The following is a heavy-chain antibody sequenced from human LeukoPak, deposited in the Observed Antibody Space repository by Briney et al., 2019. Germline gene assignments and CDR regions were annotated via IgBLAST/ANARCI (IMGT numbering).Heavy chain of an antibody. CDR3: AKATFASSWNLYFDY. Sequence: GGSLRLSCAASGFSFSSYAMSWVRQAPGKGLEWVSTISSSGGSTYYAGSVKGRFTISRDNSKSTLYLQMNSLRAEDTAVYYCAKATFASSWNLYFDYWGQGTLAPVSS. J-gene: IGHJ4*02. D-gene: IGHD6-13*01. CDR2: ISSSGGST. V-gene: IGHV3-23*01. CDR1: GFSFSSYA.